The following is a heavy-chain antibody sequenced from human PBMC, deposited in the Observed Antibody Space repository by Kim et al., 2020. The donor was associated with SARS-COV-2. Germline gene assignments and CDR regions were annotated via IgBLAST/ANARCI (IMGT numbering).Heavy chain of an antibody. J-gene: IGHJ6*02. V-gene: IGHV6-1*01. CDR3: ARDYPPDYYGSGSYYNWDYYYYGMDV. CDR2: TSYRSKWYN. D-gene: IGHD3-10*01. Sequence: SQTLSLTCAISGDSVSSNSAAWNWIRQSPSRGLEWLGRTSYRSKWYNDYAVSVKSRITINPDTSKNQFSLQLNSVTPEDTAVYYCARDYPPDYYGSGSYYNWDYYYYGMDVWGQGTTVTVSS. CDR1: GDSVSSNSAA.